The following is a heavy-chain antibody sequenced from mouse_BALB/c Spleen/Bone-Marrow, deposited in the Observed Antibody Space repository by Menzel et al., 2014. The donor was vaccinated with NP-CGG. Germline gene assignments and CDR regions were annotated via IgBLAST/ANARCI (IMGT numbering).Heavy chain of an antibody. CDR1: GFTFSNFA. CDR3: ARGYDYDFDY. D-gene: IGHD2-4*01. CDR2: ISSGGSA. Sequence: EVMLVESGGGLVEPGGSLKLSCAASGFTFSNFAMSWVRQTPDKRLEWVASISSGGSAYCPDSVKGRLSISRDNARDILFLQMSNLRSEDTAMYYCARGYDYDFDYWGQGTTLTVPS. V-gene: IGHV5-6-5*01. J-gene: IGHJ2*01.